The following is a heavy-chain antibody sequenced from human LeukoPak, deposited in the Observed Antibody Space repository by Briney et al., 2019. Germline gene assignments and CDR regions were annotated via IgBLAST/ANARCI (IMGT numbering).Heavy chain of an antibody. Sequence: PGGSLRLSCAASGFTFSSYSMNWVRQAPGKGLEWVSYISSSSSTIYYADSVKDRFTISRDNAKNSFFLQMSSLRAEDTSVYYCVAGDWGARDSFDLWGRGTMVTVSS. CDR1: GFTFSSYS. CDR2: ISSSSSTI. J-gene: IGHJ3*01. D-gene: IGHD2-21*02. CDR3: VAGDWGARDSFDL. V-gene: IGHV3-48*04.